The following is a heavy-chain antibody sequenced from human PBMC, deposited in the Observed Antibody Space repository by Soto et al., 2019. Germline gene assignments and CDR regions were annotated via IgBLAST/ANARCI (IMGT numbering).Heavy chain of an antibody. V-gene: IGHV4-61*01. J-gene: IGHJ6*02. Sequence: SGTLSLTCTVSGYTFSSGSNNWTWIRQSPGKGWEWIGYITYSVDTRINTSLKSRVTTSVETSKNQFVLKLRSVTAADTAVYYCARDRDGVPSGTLRYHYGMDVWGQGTTVTVSS. CDR2: ITYSVDT. CDR1: GYTFSSGSNN. CDR3: ARDRDGVPSGTLRYHYGMDV. D-gene: IGHD2-2*01.